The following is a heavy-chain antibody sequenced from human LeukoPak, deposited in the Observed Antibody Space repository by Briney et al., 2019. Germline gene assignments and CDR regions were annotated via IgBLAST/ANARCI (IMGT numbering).Heavy chain of an antibody. V-gene: IGHV6-1*01. Sequence: SQTLSLTCAISGDSVSSNSATWNWIRQSPSRGLEWLGRAYYRSKWFSDYAVSVKSRITISPDTSKNQFSLQLNSVIPEDTAVYYCVRRSGSSAAFDIWGQGTLVTVSS. D-gene: IGHD6-6*01. CDR3: VRRSGSSAAFDI. CDR1: GDSVSSNSAT. CDR2: AYYRSKWFS. J-gene: IGHJ3*02.